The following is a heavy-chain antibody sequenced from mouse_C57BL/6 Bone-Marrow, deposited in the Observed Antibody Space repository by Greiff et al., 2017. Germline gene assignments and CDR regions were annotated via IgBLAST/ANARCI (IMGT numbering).Heavy chain of an antibody. D-gene: IGHD2-4*01. CDR2: INPGSGGT. CDR3: ARDDYYDFGDAMDY. CDR1: GYAFTNYL. V-gene: IGHV1-54*01. J-gene: IGHJ4*01. Sequence: VQLKQSGAELVRPGTSVKVSCKASGYAFTNYLIEWVKQRPGQGLEWIGVINPGSGGTNYNEKFKGKATLTADKSSSTAYMQLSSLTSEDSAVYFCARDDYYDFGDAMDYWGQGTSVTVSS.